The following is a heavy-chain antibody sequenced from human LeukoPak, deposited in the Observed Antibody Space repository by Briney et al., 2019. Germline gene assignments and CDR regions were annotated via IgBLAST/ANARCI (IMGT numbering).Heavy chain of an antibody. CDR3: ARESRFLEWSADY. CDR1: GGSISSSSYY. Sequence: PSETLSLTCTVSGGSISSSSYYWGWIRQPPGKGLEWIGSIYYSGSTYYNPSLKSRVTISVDTSKNQFSLKLSSVTAADTAVSYCARESRFLEWSADYWGQGTLVTVSS. J-gene: IGHJ4*02. CDR2: IYYSGST. V-gene: IGHV4-39*02. D-gene: IGHD3-3*01.